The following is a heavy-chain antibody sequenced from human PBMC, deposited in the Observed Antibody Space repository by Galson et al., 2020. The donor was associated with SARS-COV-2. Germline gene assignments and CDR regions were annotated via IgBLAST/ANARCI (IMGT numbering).Heavy chain of an antibody. V-gene: IGHV3-23*01. Sequence: GGSLRLSCAASGFTFSSCPMSWVRQAPGQGLEWVSEIRGSGDTTYYADSVKGRFTISRDTSKNTLYLQINSLRAEDTAIYYCAKEVPMTGRAGEYFKEGGQGTLVTVSS. CDR2: IRGSGDTT. J-gene: IGHJ1*01. CDR3: AKEVPMTGRAGEYFKE. D-gene: IGHD1-20*01. CDR1: GFTFSSCP.